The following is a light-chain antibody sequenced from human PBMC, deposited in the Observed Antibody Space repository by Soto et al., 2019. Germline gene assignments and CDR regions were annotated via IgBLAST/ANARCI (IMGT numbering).Light chain of an antibody. J-gene: IGLJ1*01. CDR3: SSYAGSSNV. CDR2: EVN. V-gene: IGLV2-8*01. CDR1: SSDVGGYNY. Sequence: QSVLTQPPSASGSPGQSVAISCTGTSSDVGGYNYVSWYPQHPGKAPKLMIYEVNKRPSGVPDRFSGSKSGNTASLTVSGLQAEDEADYYCSSYAGSSNVFGTGTKVTRP.